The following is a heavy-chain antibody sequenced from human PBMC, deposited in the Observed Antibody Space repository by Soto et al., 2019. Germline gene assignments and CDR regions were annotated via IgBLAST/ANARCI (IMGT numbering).Heavy chain of an antibody. CDR1: GGTFSSYS. V-gene: IGHV1-69*02. CDR2: IIPIPGIA. J-gene: IGHJ1*01. CDR3: ARYYYDSSGYSFAEYFQH. D-gene: IGHD3-22*01. Sequence: ASVKVSCKASGGTFSSYSISWVRQEPGQGLEWMGRIIPIPGIANYAQKFQGRVTITADKSTSTAYMELSSLRSEDTAVYYCARYYYDSSGYSFAEYFQHWGQGTLVTVSS.